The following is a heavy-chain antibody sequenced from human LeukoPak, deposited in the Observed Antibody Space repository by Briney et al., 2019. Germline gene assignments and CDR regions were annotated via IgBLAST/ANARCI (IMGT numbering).Heavy chain of an antibody. Sequence: PETLSLTCTVSGGSISSYYGRWLRQPPGKGLGWIGYIYYSGSPNYNPSLKSRVTISVDTSKNQFSLKLSSVTAADTAVYYCARDSQGAKRVAPLVWYFDLWGRGTLVTVSS. CDR3: ARDSQGAKRVAPLVWYFDL. CDR2: IYYSGSP. D-gene: IGHD2-15*01. V-gene: IGHV4-59*01. CDR1: GGSISSYY. J-gene: IGHJ2*01.